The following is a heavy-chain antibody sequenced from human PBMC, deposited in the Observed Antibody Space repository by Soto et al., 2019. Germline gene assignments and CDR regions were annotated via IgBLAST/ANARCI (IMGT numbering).Heavy chain of an antibody. CDR1: GFTFSSYG. J-gene: IGHJ4*02. CDR3: AKAGGGFGDFVHH. V-gene: IGHV3-30*18. CDR2: ILYDGSDK. Sequence: PGGSLRLSCAASGFTFSSYGMHWVRQAPGKGLEWVTGILYDGSDKYYADSVKGRFTISRENSKNTLYLQTNSLRTEDSAVYYCAKAGGGFGDFVHHWGQGTPVTVSS. D-gene: IGHD3-10*01.